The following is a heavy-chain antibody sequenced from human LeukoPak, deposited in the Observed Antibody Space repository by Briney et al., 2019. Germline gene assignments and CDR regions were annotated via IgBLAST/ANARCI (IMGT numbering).Heavy chain of an antibody. CDR2: INPNSGGT. J-gene: IGHJ5*02. CDR3: ARAVAVAGTTYSWFDP. CDR1: GYTFTGYY. D-gene: IGHD6-19*01. V-gene: IGHV1-2*02. Sequence: ASVKVSCKASGYTFTGYYMHWVRQAPGQGLEGMGWINPNSGGTNYAQKFQGRVTMTRDTSISTAYMELSRLRSDDTAVYYCARAVAVAGTTYSWFDPWGQGTLVTVSS.